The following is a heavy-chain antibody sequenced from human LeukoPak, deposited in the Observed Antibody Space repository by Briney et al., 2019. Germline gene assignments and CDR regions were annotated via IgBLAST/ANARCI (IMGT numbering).Heavy chain of an antibody. D-gene: IGHD1-1*01. CDR1: GLTFSNYA. J-gene: IGHJ4*02. CDR3: AKGTTSDY. CDR2: ISGSSGVT. V-gene: IGHV3-23*01. Sequence: PGGSLRLSCVVTGLTFSNYAMSWVRQAPGKGPEWVSDISGSSGVTHFADSVRGRFSISRDNSKNTLYLQMNSLRAEDTAVYYCAKGTTSDYWGQGTLVTVSS.